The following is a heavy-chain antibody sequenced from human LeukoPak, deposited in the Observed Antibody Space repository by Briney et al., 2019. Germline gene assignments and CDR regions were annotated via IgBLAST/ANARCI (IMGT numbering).Heavy chain of an antibody. CDR1: GFTFSSYA. D-gene: IGHD6-19*01. CDR2: ISGSGGST. Sequence: PGRSLRLSCAASGFTFSSYAMSWVRQAPGKGLEWVSAISGSGGSTYYADSVKGRFTISRDNSKNTLYLQMNSLRAEDTAVYYCAKERSSGWYGHIHGYWGQGTLVTVSS. V-gene: IGHV3-23*01. CDR3: AKERSSGWYGHIHGY. J-gene: IGHJ4*02.